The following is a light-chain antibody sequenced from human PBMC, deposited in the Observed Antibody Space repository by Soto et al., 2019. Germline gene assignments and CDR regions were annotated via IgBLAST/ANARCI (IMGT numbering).Light chain of an antibody. CDR2: EVS. CDR1: SSDVGGYNY. J-gene: IGLJ2*01. Sequence: QSALTQPASVSGSPGRSITISCTGTSSDVGGYNYVSWYQQHPGKAPKLMIYEVSNRPSGVSNRFSGSKSGNTASLTISGLQAEDEADYYCTSYTGSSTVFGGGTQLTVL. V-gene: IGLV2-14*01. CDR3: TSYTGSSTV.